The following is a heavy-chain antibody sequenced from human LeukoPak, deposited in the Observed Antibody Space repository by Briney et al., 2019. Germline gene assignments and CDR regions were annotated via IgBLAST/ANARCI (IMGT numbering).Heavy chain of an antibody. CDR1: GYGFTGHW. J-gene: IGHJ4*02. D-gene: IGHD3-16*02. CDR2: IYPDDSDT. CDR3: ASGVSLHPGFGY. Sequence: GESLKISCKGSGYGFTGHWIGWVRHMPGKGLEWMGTIYPDDSDTRYSPSFQGQVTISVDKSISTAYLQWNRLQASDTAIYYCASGVSLHPGFGYWGQGTLVRVSS. V-gene: IGHV5-51*01.